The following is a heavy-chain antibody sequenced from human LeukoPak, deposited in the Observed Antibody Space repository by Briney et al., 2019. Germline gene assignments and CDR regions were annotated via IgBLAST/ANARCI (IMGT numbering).Heavy chain of an antibody. CDR1: GITFSSFW. CDR2: IKQDGSEK. CDR3: AKDQGTAIFGVIIPDWYFDL. J-gene: IGHJ2*01. Sequence: GGSLRLSCAASGITFSSFWMSWVRQAPGKGLEWVANIKQDGSEKYYVDSVKGRFTISRDNAKNTLYLQMNSLRAEDTAVYYCAKDQGTAIFGVIIPDWYFDLWGRGTLVTVSS. D-gene: IGHD3-3*01. V-gene: IGHV3-7*05.